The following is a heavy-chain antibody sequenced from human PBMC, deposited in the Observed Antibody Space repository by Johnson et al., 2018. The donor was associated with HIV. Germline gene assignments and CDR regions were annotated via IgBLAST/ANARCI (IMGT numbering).Heavy chain of an antibody. CDR2: ISRDGVNT. J-gene: IGHJ3*01. Sequence: EQLVESGGGVVQPGGSLRLSCAASGFTFSSYAMHWVRQAPGEGLEYVSAISRDGVNTFYADSVKDRFTIFRDNSKNTLYLQMGSLRPEDMGIYYCAIPYFFDSGNYRWGQGTVVTVSS. CDR1: GFTFSSYA. CDR3: AIPYFFDSGNYR. D-gene: IGHD4-23*01. V-gene: IGHV3-64*07.